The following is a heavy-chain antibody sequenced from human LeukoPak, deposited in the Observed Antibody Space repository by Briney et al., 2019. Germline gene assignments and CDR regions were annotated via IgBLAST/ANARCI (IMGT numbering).Heavy chain of an antibody. Sequence: ASVKVSCKASGYTFTGYYMHWVRQAPGQGLEWMGWINPNSGGTNYAQKFQGRVTMTRDTSISTAYMELSRLRSEDTAVYYCARDPTDSNSWYFDYWGQGTLVTVSS. J-gene: IGHJ4*02. CDR1: GYTFTGYY. D-gene: IGHD6-13*01. CDR3: ARDPTDSNSWYFDY. V-gene: IGHV1-2*02. CDR2: INPNSGGT.